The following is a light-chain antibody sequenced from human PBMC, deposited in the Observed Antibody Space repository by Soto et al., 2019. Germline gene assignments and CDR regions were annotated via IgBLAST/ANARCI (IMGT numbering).Light chain of an antibody. CDR1: SSDVGGYNY. V-gene: IGLV2-14*01. CDR2: EVS. CDR3: TSYTTRSTNV. J-gene: IGLJ1*01. Sequence: QSALTQPASVSGSPGQSITISCTGTSSDVGGYNYVSWYQQHPGKAPKLMIYEVSNRPSGVSNRFSGSNSGNTASLTISGLQAEDEADYYCTSYTTRSTNVFGTGTKFTVL.